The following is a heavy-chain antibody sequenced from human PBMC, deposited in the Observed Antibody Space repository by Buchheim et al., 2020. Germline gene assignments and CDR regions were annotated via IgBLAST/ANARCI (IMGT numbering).Heavy chain of an antibody. CDR3: ARTRATMVRGVIIMNYYYYYGMDV. Sequence: QVQLVESGGGVVQPGRSLRLSCAASGFTFSSYAMHWVRQAPGKGLEWVAVISYDGSNKYYADSVKGRFTISRDNSKNTLSLQMNSLRAEDTAVYYCARTRATMVRGVIIMNYYYYYGMDVWGQGTT. V-gene: IGHV3-30-3*01. D-gene: IGHD3-10*01. CDR1: GFTFSSYA. J-gene: IGHJ6*02. CDR2: ISYDGSNK.